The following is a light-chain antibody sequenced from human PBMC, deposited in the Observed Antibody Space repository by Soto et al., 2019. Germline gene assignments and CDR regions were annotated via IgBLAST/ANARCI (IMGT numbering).Light chain of an antibody. CDR1: QSVDIY. V-gene: IGKV3-11*01. CDR2: DAF. J-gene: IGKJ4*01. CDR3: QQRSSWPPLT. Sequence: ETVFTQSPATLSLSPGERATLSCRASQSVDIYLSWYQQTSGQAPRHLIYDAFNRAAGIPPRFSVSVPGSDFTLIISSLGPVHFAVYYCQQRSSWPPLTFGGGTKVELK.